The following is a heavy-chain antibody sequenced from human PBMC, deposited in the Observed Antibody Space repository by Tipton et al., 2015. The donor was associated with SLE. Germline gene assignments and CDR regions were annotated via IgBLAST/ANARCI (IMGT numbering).Heavy chain of an antibody. D-gene: IGHD3-10*01. CDR3: ARWYYGSGSYAFDI. CDR1: GDSVSSSDYY. CDR2: VYYSGST. Sequence: LRLSCTASGDSVSSSDYYWGWIRQTPGEGLEWIGSVYYSGSTYYNPSLKSRVTTSVDTSKNQFSLKLSSVTAADTAVYYCARWYYGSGSYAFDIWGQGTMVTVSS. J-gene: IGHJ3*02. V-gene: IGHV4-39*07.